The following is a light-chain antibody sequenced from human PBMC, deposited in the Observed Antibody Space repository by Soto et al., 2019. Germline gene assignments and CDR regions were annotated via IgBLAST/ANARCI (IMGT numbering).Light chain of an antibody. CDR2: AAS. Sequence: AIRMTQSPSSFSASTGDRVTITCRASQSISSYLAWYQQKPGKAPKLLIYAASTLQTGVPSRFSGSGSGTDLTLTIDCLQSEDFATYYCQHYYSYPPWSFGQGTKVEIK. J-gene: IGKJ1*01. V-gene: IGKV1-8*01. CDR1: QSISSY. CDR3: QHYYSYPPWS.